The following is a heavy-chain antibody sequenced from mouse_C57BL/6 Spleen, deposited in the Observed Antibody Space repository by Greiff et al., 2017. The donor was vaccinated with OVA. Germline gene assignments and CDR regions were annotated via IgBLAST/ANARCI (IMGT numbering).Heavy chain of an antibody. CDR2: IWSGGST. CDR1: GFSLTSYG. J-gene: IGHJ3*01. Sequence: QVQLKESGPGLVQPSQSLSITCTVSGFSLTSYGVHWVRQSPGKGLEWLGVIWSGGSTDYNAAFISRLSISQENSKRQVFFKMNSLQADDTAIYYCARAYDGYYGFAYWGQGTLVTVSA. V-gene: IGHV2-2*01. D-gene: IGHD2-3*01. CDR3: ARAYDGYYGFAY.